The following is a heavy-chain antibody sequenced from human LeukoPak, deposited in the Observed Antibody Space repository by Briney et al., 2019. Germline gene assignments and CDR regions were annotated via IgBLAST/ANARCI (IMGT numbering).Heavy chain of an antibody. CDR3: ARGDMDDYSNSNLDY. Sequence: SETLSLTCAVYGGSFSGYYWSWIRLPPGKGLEWIGEINHSGSTNYNPSLKSRVTISVDTSKNQFSLKLSSVTAADTAVYYCARGDMDDYSNSNLDYWGQGTLVTVSS. J-gene: IGHJ4*02. CDR1: GGSFSGYY. CDR2: INHSGST. V-gene: IGHV4-34*01. D-gene: IGHD4-4*01.